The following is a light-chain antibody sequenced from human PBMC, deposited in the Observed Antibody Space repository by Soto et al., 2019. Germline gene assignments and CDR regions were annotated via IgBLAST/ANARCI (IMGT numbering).Light chain of an antibody. V-gene: IGLV1-51*01. CDR1: SSNIWNNH. Sequence: QSVLTQPPSVSAAPVQKVTISCSGSSSNIWNNHVSWYQHVPGTAPKLLIYDSNKRLSGIPDRFSGSKSGTSATLAITGLQTGDEADYYCGTCDRSLGSHVVFGGGTQLTVL. CDR3: GTCDRSLGSHVV. J-gene: IGLJ2*01. CDR2: DSN.